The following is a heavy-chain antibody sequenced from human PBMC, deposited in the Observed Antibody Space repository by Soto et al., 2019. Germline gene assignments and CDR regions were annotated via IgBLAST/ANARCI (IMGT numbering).Heavy chain of an antibody. CDR1: GFTFSSYG. CDR3: AKRMRQRELLGTFDY. V-gene: IGHV3-30*18. D-gene: IGHD1-26*01. CDR2: ISYDGSNK. Sequence: PGGSLRLSCASSGFTFSSYGMHWVRHAPGKGLEWVAVISYDGSNKYYAGSVKGRFTISRYNSKNTLYLQMNSLRAEDTAVYYCAKRMRQRELLGTFDYWGQGTLVTVSS. J-gene: IGHJ4*02.